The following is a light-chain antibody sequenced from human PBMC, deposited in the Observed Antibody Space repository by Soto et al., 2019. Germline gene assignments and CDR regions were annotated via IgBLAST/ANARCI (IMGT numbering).Light chain of an antibody. Sequence: IHLTQSPSSLSAPVLHSDTITCLASQSISRYLVWYQQKPGKAPRLLIYAASSLHSGVPARFSGSGSGTEFTLTICSLQSEDFAIYYCQQSYSTPRTFGQGTKVDIK. CDR3: QQSYSTPRT. J-gene: IGKJ1*01. CDR1: QSISRY. CDR2: AAS. V-gene: IGKV1-39*01.